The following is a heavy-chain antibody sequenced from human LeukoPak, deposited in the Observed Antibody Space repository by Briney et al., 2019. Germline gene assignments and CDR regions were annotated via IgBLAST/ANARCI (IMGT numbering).Heavy chain of an antibody. CDR2: IGTAGDS. Sequence: PGGSLSLSCAASGFSFSSYGMHWVRQITGKGLEWVSVIGTAGDSLYAGSARGRFTISRENAKNFLYLQMNSLRAGDTAVYYCARSVAGSSWFDPWDQGTPVTVSS. J-gene: IGHJ5*02. CDR1: GFSFSSYG. V-gene: IGHV3-13*01. CDR3: ARSVAGSSWFDP. D-gene: IGHD6-19*01.